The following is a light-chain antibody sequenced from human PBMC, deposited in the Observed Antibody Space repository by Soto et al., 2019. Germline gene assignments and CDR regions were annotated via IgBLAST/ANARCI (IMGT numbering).Light chain of an antibody. CDR1: QDIGNN. J-gene: IGKJ1*01. CDR3: QHYYTYPWT. V-gene: IGKV1-8*01. Sequence: AIRMTQSPSSLSASTGDRVTITCRACQDIGNNLVWYQQKPGKAPKVLIHAASTLQGGVSSRFSGSRSGTDFTLTINSLQSEDFATYYCQHYYTYPWTFGQGTKVDIK. CDR2: AAS.